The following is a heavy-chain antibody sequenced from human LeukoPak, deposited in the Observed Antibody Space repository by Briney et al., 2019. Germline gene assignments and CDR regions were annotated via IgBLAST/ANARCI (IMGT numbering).Heavy chain of an antibody. J-gene: IGHJ4*02. CDR3: AVLNYYDSSGYLDY. Sequence: SETLSLTCTVSGGSISSSSYYWGWIRQPPGKGLEWIVSIYYSGSTYYNPSLKSRVTISVDTSKNQFSLKLSSATAADTAVYYCAVLNYYDSSGYLDYWGQGTLVTVSS. CDR2: IYYSGST. D-gene: IGHD3-22*01. V-gene: IGHV4-39*01. CDR1: GGSISSSSYY.